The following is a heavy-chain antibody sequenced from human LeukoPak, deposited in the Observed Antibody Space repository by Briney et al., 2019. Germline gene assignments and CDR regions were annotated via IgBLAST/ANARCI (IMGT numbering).Heavy chain of an antibody. CDR3: ARGYYYDSSGYYTPVYYFDY. V-gene: IGHV1-69*16. CDR2: IIPILGIA. D-gene: IGHD3-22*01. J-gene: IGHJ4*02. CDR1: GGTFSSYT. Sequence: GSSVKVSCKASGGTFSSYTISWVRQAPGQGLEWMGRIIPILGIANYAQKFQGRVTITTDESTSTAYMELSSLRSEDTAVYYCARGYYYDSSGYYTPVYYFDYWGQGTLVTVSS.